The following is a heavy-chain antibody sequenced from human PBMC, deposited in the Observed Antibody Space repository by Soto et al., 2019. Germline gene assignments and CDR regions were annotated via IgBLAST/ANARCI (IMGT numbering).Heavy chain of an antibody. V-gene: IGHV4-31*03. CDR1: GGSISSGGYY. D-gene: IGHD1-7*01. CDR3: ARGETGTTSVFDY. J-gene: IGHJ4*02. CDR2: IYYSGST. Sequence: QVQLQESGPGLVKPSQTLSLTCTVSGGSISSGGYYWSWIRQHPGKGLEWIGYIYYSGSTYYNPSLKGRVTISVDTSKNQFSLKLSSVTAADTAVYYCARGETGTTSVFDYWGQGTLVTVSS.